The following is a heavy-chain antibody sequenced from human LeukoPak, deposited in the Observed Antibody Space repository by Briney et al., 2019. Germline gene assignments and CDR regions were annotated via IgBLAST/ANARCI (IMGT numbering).Heavy chain of an antibody. J-gene: IGHJ3*02. D-gene: IGHD3-22*01. V-gene: IGHV3-7*01. CDR3: ATMKRVYYYDSSGGAFDI. CDR2: IKQDGSEK. Sequence: GGSLRLSCTASGFNFSTYWMSWVRQAPGKGLEWVANIKQDGSEKYYVDSVKGRFTISRDNAKNSLYLQMNSLRAEDTAVYYCATMKRVYYYDSSGGAFDIWGQGTMVTVSS. CDR1: GFNFSTYW.